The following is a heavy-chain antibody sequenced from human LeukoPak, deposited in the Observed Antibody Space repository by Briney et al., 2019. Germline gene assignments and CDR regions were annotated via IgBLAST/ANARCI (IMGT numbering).Heavy chain of an antibody. CDR2: ISAYNGNT. D-gene: IGHD6-13*01. V-gene: IGHV1-18*01. Sequence: ASVKASCKASGYTFTSYGISWVRHAPGQGLEWMGWISAYNGNTNYAQKLQGRVTMTTDTSTSTAYMELRSLRSDDTAVYYCARGRIAAAGTAYYFDYWGQGTLVTVSS. J-gene: IGHJ4*02. CDR1: GYTFTSYG. CDR3: ARGRIAAAGTAYYFDY.